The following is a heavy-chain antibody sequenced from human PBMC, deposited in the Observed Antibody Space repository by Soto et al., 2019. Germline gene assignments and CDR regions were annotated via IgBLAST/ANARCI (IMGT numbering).Heavy chain of an antibody. CDR3: TTGTSGWLGY. Sequence: SVSNTWMNWVRQAPGKGLEWVGRIKSKTDGGTTDYAAPVKGRFTISRDDSKNTLYLQMNSLKTEDTAVYYCTTGTSGWLGYWGQGTLVTVFS. J-gene: IGHJ4*02. D-gene: IGHD6-19*01. CDR2: IKSKTDGGTT. CDR1: SVSNTW. V-gene: IGHV3-15*07.